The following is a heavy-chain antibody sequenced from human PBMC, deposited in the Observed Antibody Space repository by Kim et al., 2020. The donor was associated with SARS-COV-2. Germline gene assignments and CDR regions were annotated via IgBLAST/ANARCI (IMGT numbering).Heavy chain of an antibody. Sequence: PRKSRVTIPVDTSKNQFSLKLSAVTAADTAVYYCARNVLRYFDWDAFDIWGQGTMVTVSS. V-gene: IGHV4-59*01. D-gene: IGHD3-9*01. CDR3: ARNVLRYFDWDAFDI. J-gene: IGHJ3*02.